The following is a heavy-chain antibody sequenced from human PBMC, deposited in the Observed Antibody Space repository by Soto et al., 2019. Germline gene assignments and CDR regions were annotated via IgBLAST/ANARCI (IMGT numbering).Heavy chain of an antibody. J-gene: IGHJ4*02. CDR3: ARSLGYCSSTSCHPYYFDY. D-gene: IGHD2-2*01. CDR2: ISSSSSTI. CDR1: GFTFSSYS. Sequence: PGGSLRLSCAASGFTFSSYSMNWVRQAPGKGLEWVSYISSSSSTIYYADSVKGRFTISRDNAKNSLYLQMNSLRAEDTAVYYCARSLGYCSSTSCHPYYFDYWGQGTLVTVSS. V-gene: IGHV3-48*01.